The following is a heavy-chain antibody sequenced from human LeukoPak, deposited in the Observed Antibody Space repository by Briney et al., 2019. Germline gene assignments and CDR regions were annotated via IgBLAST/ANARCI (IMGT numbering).Heavy chain of an antibody. CDR2: IYSSGNT. CDR1: GDSFSAYY. Sequence: SETLSLTCTVSGDSFSAYYWSWIRQPPGRGLEWIGYIYSSGNTNYNPSLKSRATISVGTSKKQHSLKLTSVTAADTAVYYCAIHTNVDISSFMDVWGKGTTVTVSS. J-gene: IGHJ6*03. V-gene: IGHV4-4*09. D-gene: IGHD2-8*01. CDR3: AIHTNVDISSFMDV.